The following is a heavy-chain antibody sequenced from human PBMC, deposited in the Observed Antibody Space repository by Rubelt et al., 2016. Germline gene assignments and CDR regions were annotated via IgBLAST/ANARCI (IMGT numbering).Heavy chain of an antibody. J-gene: IGHJ5*02. CDR1: GFSFSSGYL. V-gene: IGHV4-38-2*02. D-gene: IGHD3-16*01. CDR3: AREIMMGLQPLDWFDT. Sequence: QVQLQESGPGLVKPSGTLSLTCTVSGFSFSSGYLWGWLRTPPGKGLEWLGIFSHIGTTYYNPSLQSRLLMSLDTSKKHFSLKRTSVAAADTAVYHCAREIMMGLQPLDWFDTWGQGTLVTVSS. CDR2: FSHIGTT.